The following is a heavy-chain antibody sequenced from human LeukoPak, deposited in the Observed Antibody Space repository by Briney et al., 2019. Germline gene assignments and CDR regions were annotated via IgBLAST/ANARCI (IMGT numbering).Heavy chain of an antibody. CDR2: ISWNSGSI. CDR3: AKDRGGYYGSGSCYGH. V-gene: IGHV3-9*01. CDR1: GFTFDDYA. D-gene: IGHD3-10*01. Sequence: GGSLRLSCAASGFTFDDYAMHWVRQAPGKGLEWVSGISWNSGSIGYADSVKGRFTISRDNAKNSLYLQMNSLRAEDTALYYCAKDRGGYYGSGSCYGHWGQGTLVTVSS. J-gene: IGHJ4*02.